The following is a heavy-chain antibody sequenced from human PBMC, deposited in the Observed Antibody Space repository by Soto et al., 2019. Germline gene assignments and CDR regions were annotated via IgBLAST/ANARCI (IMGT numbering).Heavy chain of an antibody. CDR3: ARQEQWLYYYYGMDV. CDR1: GGSISSSSYY. V-gene: IGHV4-39*01. Sequence: PSETLSLTCTVSGGSISSSSYYWGWIRQPPGKGLEWIGSIYYSGSTYYNPSLKSRVTISVDTSKNQFSLKLSSVTAADTAVYYGARQEQWLYYYYGMDVWGQGTTVT. J-gene: IGHJ6*02. CDR2: IYYSGST. D-gene: IGHD6-19*01.